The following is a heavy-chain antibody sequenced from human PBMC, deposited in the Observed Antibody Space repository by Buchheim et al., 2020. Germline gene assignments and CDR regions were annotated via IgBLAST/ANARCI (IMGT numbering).Heavy chain of an antibody. D-gene: IGHD4-23*01. CDR1: GFSVSDHY. J-gene: IGHJ4*02. CDR2: SRNKANSFIT. V-gene: IGHV3-72*01. CDR3: AREDFGGSFDY. Sequence: EVQLVESGGGLVQPGGSLRLSCAASGFSVSDHYMDWVRQAPGKGLEWVGRSRNKANSFITHYAASVKGRFTIPRDDSKKSVDLQMNSLKTEDTAVYFCAREDFGGSFDYWGQG.